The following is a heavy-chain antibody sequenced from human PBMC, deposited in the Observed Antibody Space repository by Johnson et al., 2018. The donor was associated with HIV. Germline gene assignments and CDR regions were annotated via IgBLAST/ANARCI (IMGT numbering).Heavy chain of an antibody. CDR1: GFTFSSYA. Sequence: VQLVESGGGLVQPGGSLRLSCAASGFTFSSYAMSWVRQAPGKGLEWVSAISGSGDSAYYADSVKGRFTISRDNSKNTLYLQMNSLRAEDTAVYYCAKDFSGYSGYGDAFDIWGQGTMVTVSS. J-gene: IGHJ3*02. CDR3: AKDFSGYSGYGDAFDI. V-gene: IGHV3-23*04. CDR2: ISGSGDSA. D-gene: IGHD5-12*01.